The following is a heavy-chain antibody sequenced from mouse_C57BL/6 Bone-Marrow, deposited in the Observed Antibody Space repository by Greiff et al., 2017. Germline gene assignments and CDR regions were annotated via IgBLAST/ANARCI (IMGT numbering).Heavy chain of an antibody. CDR2: ISGGGGNT. J-gene: IGHJ1*03. V-gene: IGHV5-9*01. D-gene: IGHD1-1*01. Sequence: EVKLEESGGGLVKPGGSLKLSCAASGFTFSSYTMSWVRQTPEKRLEWVATISGGGGNTYYPDSVKGRFTISRDNAKNTLYLQMSSLRSEDTALYYCARPFYYGSSPHWYFDVWGTGTTVTVSS. CDR3: ARPFYYGSSPHWYFDV. CDR1: GFTFSSYT.